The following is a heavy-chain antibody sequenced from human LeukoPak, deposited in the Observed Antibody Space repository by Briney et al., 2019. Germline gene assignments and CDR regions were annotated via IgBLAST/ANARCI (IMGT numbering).Heavy chain of an antibody. J-gene: IGHJ5*02. CDR3: ATGYSSGWTWYNWFDP. CDR1: GYTLTELS. Sequence: ASVKVSCKVSGYTLTELSMHWVRQAPGKGLEWMGGFDPEDGETIYAQKFQGRVTMTEDTSTDTAYMELSSLRSEDTAVYYCATGYSSGWTWYNWFDPWGQGTLDTVSS. D-gene: IGHD6-19*01. V-gene: IGHV1-24*01. CDR2: FDPEDGET.